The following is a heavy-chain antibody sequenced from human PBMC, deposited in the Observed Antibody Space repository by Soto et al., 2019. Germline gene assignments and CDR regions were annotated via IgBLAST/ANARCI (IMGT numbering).Heavy chain of an antibody. D-gene: IGHD3-16*01. J-gene: IGHJ4*02. CDR1: GGVITNFT. CDR3: ARHKGGLDY. V-gene: IGHV1-69*08. Sequence: QVQLVQSGAEVKKPGSSVKVSCKASGGVITNFTLSWLRQAPGQGLEWMGRSIPLLGTANLAQNFQGRITLFADTSTNTGYLELSSLRFDDTAIYCCARHKGGLDYWGQGTLVTVSS. CDR2: SIPLLGTA.